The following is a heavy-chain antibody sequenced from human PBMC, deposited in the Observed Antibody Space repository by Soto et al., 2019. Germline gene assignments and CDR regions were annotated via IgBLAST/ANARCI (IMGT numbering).Heavy chain of an antibody. CDR3: ARDRAARPRRDDAFDI. D-gene: IGHD6-6*01. CDR2: ISAYNGNT. V-gene: IGHV1-18*01. CDR1: GYTFTSYG. Sequence: QVQLVQSGAEVKKPGASVKVSCKASGYTFTSYGISWVRQAPGQGLEWMGWISAYNGNTNYAQKLQGRVTMTTDTSTSTAYMELRSMRSDDTAVYYCARDRAARPRRDDAFDIWGQGTMVTVSS. J-gene: IGHJ3*02.